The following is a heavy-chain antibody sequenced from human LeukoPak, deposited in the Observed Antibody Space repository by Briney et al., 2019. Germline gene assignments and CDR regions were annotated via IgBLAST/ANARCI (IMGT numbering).Heavy chain of an antibody. V-gene: IGHV3-48*04. Sequence: PGGSLRLSCAASGFTFSSYSMNWVRQAPGKGLEWVSYISSSSSTIYYADSVKGRFTISRDNAKNSLYLQMNSLRAEDTAVNYCARDLMRGYCSGGSCYSTSDPDYWGQGTLVTVSS. CDR2: ISSSSSTI. CDR1: GFTFSSYS. J-gene: IGHJ4*02. D-gene: IGHD2-15*01. CDR3: ARDLMRGYCSGGSCYSTSDPDY.